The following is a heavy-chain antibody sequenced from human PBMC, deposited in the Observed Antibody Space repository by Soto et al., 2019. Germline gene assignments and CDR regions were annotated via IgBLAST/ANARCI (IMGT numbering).Heavy chain of an antibody. CDR2: IYHSGST. V-gene: IGHV4-30-2*01. CDR3: ARGPPFH. CDR1: GASVSSGGDS. Sequence: SETQSLTCAVSGASVSSGGDSWSWIRQPPGKGLEWIGYIYHSGSTYYNPSLKSRVTISVDRSKNQFSLKLSSVTAADTAVYYCARGPPFHWGQGTLVTVSS. J-gene: IGHJ4*02. D-gene: IGHD3-16*01.